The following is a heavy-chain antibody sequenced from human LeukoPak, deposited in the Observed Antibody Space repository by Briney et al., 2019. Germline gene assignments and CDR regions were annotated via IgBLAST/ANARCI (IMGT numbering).Heavy chain of an antibody. V-gene: IGHV4-39*07. D-gene: IGHD2-15*01. J-gene: IGHJ4*02. CDR1: GGSISSSSYY. CDR2: IYYSGST. CDR3: ARYPAAVVAAMGFDY. Sequence: ASETLSLTCTVSGGSISSSSYYWGWIRQPPGKGLEWIGSIYYSGSTYYNPSLKSRVTISVDTSKNQFSLKLSSVTAADTAVYYCARYPAAVVAAMGFDYWGQGTLVTVSS.